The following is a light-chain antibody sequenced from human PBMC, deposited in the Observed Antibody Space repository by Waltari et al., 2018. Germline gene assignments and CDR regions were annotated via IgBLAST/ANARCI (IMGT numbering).Light chain of an antibody. J-gene: IGLJ3*02. V-gene: IGLV5-37*01. CDR1: SDINVGDFI. CDR2: YKSDSEK. Sequence: QPVLTQPPSSSASPGDSARLTCTLPSDINVGDFIIYWYQQKPGSPPRFLLYYKSDSEKAQGSGVPSRFSGSKEASANAGILVISGLQSEDEADHYCMFWPNNVWVFGGGTKLTVL. CDR3: MFWPNNVWV.